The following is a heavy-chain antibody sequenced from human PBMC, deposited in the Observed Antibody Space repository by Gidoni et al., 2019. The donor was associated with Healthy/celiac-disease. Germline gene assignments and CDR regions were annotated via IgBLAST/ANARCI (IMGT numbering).Heavy chain of an antibody. D-gene: IGHD3-22*01. Sequence: QVQLVESGGGVVQPGRSLRLSCAASGFTFSRYAMHWVRQAPGKGLEWVAVISYDGRNKYYADSVKGRFTISRDNSKNTLYLQMNSLRAEDTAVYYCARTYYYDSSGFDPWGQGTLVTVSS. J-gene: IGHJ5*02. CDR2: ISYDGRNK. CDR3: ARTYYYDSSGFDP. V-gene: IGHV3-30*04. CDR1: GFTFSRYA.